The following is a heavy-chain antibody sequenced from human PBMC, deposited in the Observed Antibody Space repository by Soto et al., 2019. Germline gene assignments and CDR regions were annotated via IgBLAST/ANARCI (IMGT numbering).Heavy chain of an antibody. Sequence: LEILSLTCTVSGGSISSYCWSWIRQPPGKGLKWIGYIYYSGSTNYNPSLKSRVTISVDTSKNQFSLKLSSVTAADTAVYYCARLAYGVFPNYYYYYYMDVWGKGTTVTVSS. CDR3: ARLAYGVFPNYYYYYYMDV. CDR2: IYYSGST. CDR1: GGSISSYC. J-gene: IGHJ6*03. D-gene: IGHD2-21*01. V-gene: IGHV4-59*08.